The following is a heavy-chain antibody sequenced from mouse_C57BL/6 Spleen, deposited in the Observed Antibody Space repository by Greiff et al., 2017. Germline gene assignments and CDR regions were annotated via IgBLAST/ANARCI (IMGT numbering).Heavy chain of an antibody. CDR3: ARPAVVSPLAMDY. Sequence: VQLQQPGAELVMPGASVKLSCKASGYTFTSYWMHWVKQRPGQGLEWIGEIDPSDSYTNYNQKFKGKSTLTVDKSSSTAYMQLSSLTSEDSAVYYCARPAVVSPLAMDYLGQGTSVTVSS. CDR2: IDPSDSYT. V-gene: IGHV1-69*01. CDR1: GYTFTSYW. J-gene: IGHJ4*01. D-gene: IGHD1-1*01.